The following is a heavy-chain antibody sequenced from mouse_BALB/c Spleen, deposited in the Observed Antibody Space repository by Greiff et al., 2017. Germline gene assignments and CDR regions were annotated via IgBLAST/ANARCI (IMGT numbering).Heavy chain of an antibody. CDR1: GFSLSRYS. CDR3: ARKGITTNYYAMDY. J-gene: IGHJ4*01. CDR2: IWGGGST. V-gene: IGHV2-6-4*01. D-gene: IGHD1-1*01. Sequence: VNVVESGPGLVAPSQSLSITCTVSGFSLSRYSVHWVRQPPGKGLEWLGMIWGGGSTDYNSALKSRLSISKDNSKSQVFLKMNSLQTDDTAMYYCARKGITTNYYAMDYWGQGTSVTVSS.